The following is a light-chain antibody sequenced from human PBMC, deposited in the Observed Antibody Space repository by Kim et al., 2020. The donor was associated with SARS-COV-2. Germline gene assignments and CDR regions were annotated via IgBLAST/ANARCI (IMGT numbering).Light chain of an antibody. Sequence: GKRVTISCTGSKSTIGINYVFCYQQPPGTAPNRLIHSNNERPSGVPDRFSGSKSGTSASLAITGLRSEDQAVYHCATWDDNLNGPVFGGGTQLTVL. CDR2: SNN. CDR3: ATWDDNLNGPV. CDR1: KSTIGINY. V-gene: IGLV1-47*02. J-gene: IGLJ2*01.